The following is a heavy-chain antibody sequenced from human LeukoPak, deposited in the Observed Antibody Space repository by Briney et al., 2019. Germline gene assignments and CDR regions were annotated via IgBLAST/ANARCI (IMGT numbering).Heavy chain of an antibody. D-gene: IGHD6-13*01. Sequence: SETLSLTCAVYGGSFSGYYWGWIRQPPGKGLAWIGSIYYSGTTYYNSSLKSRVTISVDTSKNQFSLKMRPVTAADTAVYYCARQLLPAAGGGGYSDYWGQGTLVTVSS. V-gene: IGHV4-39*01. CDR2: IYYSGTT. CDR3: ARQLLPAAGGGGYSDY. CDR1: GGSFSGYY. J-gene: IGHJ4*02.